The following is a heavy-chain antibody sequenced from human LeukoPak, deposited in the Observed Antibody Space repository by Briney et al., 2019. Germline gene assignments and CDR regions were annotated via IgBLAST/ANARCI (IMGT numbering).Heavy chain of an antibody. Sequence: SETLSLTCTVSGGSISSYYWSWIRQPPGKGLEWIGYIYYSGSTNYNPSLKSRVTISVDTSKNQFSLKLSSVTAADTAVYYCAIRGYSYAFDYWGQGTLVTVSS. CDR3: AIRGYSYAFDY. J-gene: IGHJ4*02. D-gene: IGHD5-18*01. CDR2: IYYSGST. V-gene: IGHV4-59*08. CDR1: GGSISSYY.